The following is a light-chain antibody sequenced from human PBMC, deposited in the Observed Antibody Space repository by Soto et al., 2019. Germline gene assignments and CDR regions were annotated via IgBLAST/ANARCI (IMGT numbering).Light chain of an antibody. CDR2: EVS. Sequence: QSVLTQPASVSGSPGQSITISCTGTSSDIGGFNYVSWYQQHPGKAPKLLISEVSNRPTGISHRFSGSKSGNTASLTISGLQAEDEGDYYCASYTTSGTYVFGTGTKVTVL. V-gene: IGLV2-14*01. CDR3: ASYTTSGTYV. CDR1: SSDIGGFNY. J-gene: IGLJ1*01.